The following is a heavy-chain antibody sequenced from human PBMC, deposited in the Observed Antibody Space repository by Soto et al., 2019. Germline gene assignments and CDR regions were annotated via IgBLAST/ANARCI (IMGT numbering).Heavy chain of an antibody. J-gene: IGHJ6*02. D-gene: IGHD4-17*01. Sequence: GGSLRLSCTASGFTFGDYAMSWFRQAPGKGLEWVGFIRSKAYGGTTEYAASVKGRFTISRDDSKSIAYRQMNSLKTEDTAVYYCTRATEYGDYNDAHYYYYYGMDVWGQGTTVTVSS. CDR2: IRSKAYGGTT. V-gene: IGHV3-49*03. CDR3: TRATEYGDYNDAHYYYYYGMDV. CDR1: GFTFGDYA.